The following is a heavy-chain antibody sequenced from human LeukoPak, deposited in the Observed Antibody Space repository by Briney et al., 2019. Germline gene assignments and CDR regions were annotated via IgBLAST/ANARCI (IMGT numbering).Heavy chain of an antibody. CDR2: ISSSDSTI. V-gene: IGHV3-48*03. CDR3: VKDIGPGVGADMDV. CDR1: GFTFSSYE. J-gene: IGHJ6*03. D-gene: IGHD3-16*01. Sequence: PGGSLRLSCAASGFTFSSYEMNWVRQAPGKGLEWVSYISSSDSTIYHADSVKGRFTISRDNAKNSLNLQMNSLRVEDMALYYCVKDIGPGVGADMDVWGKGTTVTVSS.